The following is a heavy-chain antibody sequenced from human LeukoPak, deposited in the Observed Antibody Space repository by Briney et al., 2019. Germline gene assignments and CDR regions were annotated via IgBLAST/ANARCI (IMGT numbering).Heavy chain of an antibody. CDR3: ATSRRDGYGYRALELPPSPVD. Sequence: GGSLRLSCAASGFTFSSYAMTWVRQAPGKGLEWVSSFSFNGESTYYADSAKGRFTISRDNSKNTLYLQMINLRAEDTAVYYCATSRRDGYGYRALELPPSPVDWGQGTLVTVSS. CDR1: GFTFSSYA. V-gene: IGHV3-23*01. D-gene: IGHD5-18*01. CDR2: FSFNGEST. J-gene: IGHJ4*02.